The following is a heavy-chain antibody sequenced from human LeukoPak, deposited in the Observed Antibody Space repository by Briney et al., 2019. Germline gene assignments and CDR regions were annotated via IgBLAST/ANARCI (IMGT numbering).Heavy chain of an antibody. CDR3: ARAGAAFDI. CDR2: ISSSGSTI. CDR1: GFTFSSYE. Sequence: GGSLRLSCAASGFTFSSYEMNWVRQAPGKGLEWVSYISSSGSTIYYADSVRGRFTISRDNAKNSLYLQMNSLRAEDTAVYYCARAGAAFDIWGQGTMVTVSS. J-gene: IGHJ3*02. V-gene: IGHV3-48*03.